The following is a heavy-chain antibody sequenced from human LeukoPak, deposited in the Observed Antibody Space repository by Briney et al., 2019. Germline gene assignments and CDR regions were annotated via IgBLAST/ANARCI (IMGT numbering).Heavy chain of an antibody. Sequence: PSETLSLTCTVSGGSISSYYWSWIRQPPGKGLEWIGYIYYSGSTNYNPSLKSRVTISVDASKNQFSLKLSSVTAADTAVYYCARHYSSSWYYFQHWGQGTLVTVSS. CDR2: IYYSGST. CDR3: ARHYSSSWYYFQH. J-gene: IGHJ1*01. V-gene: IGHV4-59*08. D-gene: IGHD6-13*01. CDR1: GGSISSYY.